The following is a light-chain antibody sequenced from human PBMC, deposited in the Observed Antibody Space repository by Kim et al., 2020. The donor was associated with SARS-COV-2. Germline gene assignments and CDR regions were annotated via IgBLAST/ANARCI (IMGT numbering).Light chain of an antibody. Sequence: ASVGDRVTITCRASQSISIYLNWYQQKPGKAPKLLIYTASSLQSGVPSRFSGSGSGTDFTLTISSLQPADFATYYCQQYNSYPLTFGGGTKVDIK. V-gene: IGKV1-39*01. J-gene: IGKJ4*01. CDR1: QSISIY. CDR3: QQYNSYPLT. CDR2: TAS.